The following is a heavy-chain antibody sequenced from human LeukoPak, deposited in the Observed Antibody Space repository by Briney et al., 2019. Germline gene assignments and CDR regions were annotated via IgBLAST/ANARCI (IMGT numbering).Heavy chain of an antibody. J-gene: IGHJ4*02. CDR2: INHSGST. D-gene: IGHD3-10*01. CDR3: ARHKKYYYGSGSSYYYFDY. V-gene: IGHV4-34*01. CDR1: GGSFSGYY. Sequence: SETLSLTCAVYGGSFSGYYWSWIRQPPGKGLEWIREINHSGSTNYNPSLKSRVTISVDTSKNQFSLKLSSVTAADTAVYYCARHKKYYYGSGSSYYYFDYWGQGTLVTVSS.